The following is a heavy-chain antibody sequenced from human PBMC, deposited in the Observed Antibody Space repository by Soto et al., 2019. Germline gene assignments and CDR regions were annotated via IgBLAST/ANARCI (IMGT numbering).Heavy chain of an antibody. V-gene: IGHV1-2*04. CDR1: GYSFTDYH. CDR3: ARGDSTDCSNGVCSFYYNHDMDV. Sequence: ASVKVSCKASGYSFTDYHIHWVRQAPGQGLEWLGRINPKSGGTSTAQKFQGWVTMTTDTSISTASMELTRLTSDDTAIYYCARGDSTDCSNGVCSFYYNHDMDVWGQGTTVTVSS. D-gene: IGHD2-8*01. J-gene: IGHJ6*02. CDR2: INPKSGGT.